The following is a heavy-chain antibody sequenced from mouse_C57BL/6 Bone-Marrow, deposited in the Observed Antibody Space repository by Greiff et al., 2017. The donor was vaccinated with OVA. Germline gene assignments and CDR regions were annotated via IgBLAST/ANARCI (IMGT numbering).Heavy chain of an antibody. Sequence: VQLQQSGAELVRPGASVKLSCTASGFNLKDDYMHWVKQRPEQGLEWIGWIDPENGDTEYASKFQGKATITADTSSNTAYLQLSSLTSEDTAVYYCTTEATPGGDYYAMDYWGQGTSVTVSS. CDR3: TTEATPGGDYYAMDY. V-gene: IGHV14-4*01. CDR1: GFNLKDDY. D-gene: IGHD3-2*02. CDR2: IDPENGDT. J-gene: IGHJ4*01.